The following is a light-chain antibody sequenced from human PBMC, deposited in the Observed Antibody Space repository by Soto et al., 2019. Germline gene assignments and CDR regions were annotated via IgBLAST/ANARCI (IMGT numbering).Light chain of an antibody. CDR1: QSVGSY. J-gene: IGKJ4*01. V-gene: IGKV3-11*01. Sequence: EIVLTQSPATLSLSPGDRATLSCRASQSVGSYLGWYQQRPGQAPRLRIYDASNRATGIPARFSGSGSGTDFPLTISSLEPEDFAVYYCQQRSDWPSTFGGGTKVEIK. CDR3: QQRSDWPST. CDR2: DAS.